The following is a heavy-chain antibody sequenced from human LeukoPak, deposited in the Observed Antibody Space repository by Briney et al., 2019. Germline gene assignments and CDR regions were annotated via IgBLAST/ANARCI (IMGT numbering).Heavy chain of an antibody. V-gene: IGHV4-31*02. J-gene: IGHJ5*02. Sequence: LRLSCAASGFTFSSYSMSWIRQHPGKGLEWIGYIYYSGSTYYNPSLKSRVTISVDTSKNQFSLKLSSVTAADTAVYYCARDHHCSGGSCYSRGPRWFDPWGQGTLVTVSS. CDR1: GFTFSSYS. CDR2: IYYSGST. CDR3: ARDHHCSGGSCYSRGPRWFDP. D-gene: IGHD2-15*01.